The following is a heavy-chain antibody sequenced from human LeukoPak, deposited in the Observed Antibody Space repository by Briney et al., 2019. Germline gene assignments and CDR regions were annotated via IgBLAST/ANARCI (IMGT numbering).Heavy chain of an antibody. J-gene: IGHJ4*02. D-gene: IGHD3-16*01. CDR2: ISYDGSNK. CDR1: GFTFSSYA. CDR3: ARDKTWGGYFDY. Sequence: PGGSLRLSCAASGFTFSSYAMHWVRQAPGNGLEWVAVISYDGSNKYYAASVKGRFTISRDNSKNTLYLQMNSLRSEDTAVYYCARDKTWGGYFDYWGQGTLVTVSS. V-gene: IGHV3-30-3*01.